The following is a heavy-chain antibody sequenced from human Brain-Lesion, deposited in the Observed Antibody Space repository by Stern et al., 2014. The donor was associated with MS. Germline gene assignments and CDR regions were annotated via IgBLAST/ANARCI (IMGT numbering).Heavy chain of an antibody. D-gene: IGHD2/OR15-2a*01. CDR3: AKDRQYLTYFFDH. CDR1: GFTFGSCA. CDR2: VSYDGSNK. Sequence: VQLVESGGGVVQPGRPLRLSCVASGFTFGSCAMHWVRQAPGKGLEGAAGVSYDGSNKYYADSVKGRFTISRDNSQNTLYMQMSSLRPEDTAVYYCAKDRQYLTYFFDHWGQGSLVTVSS. V-gene: IGHV3-30*18. J-gene: IGHJ5*02.